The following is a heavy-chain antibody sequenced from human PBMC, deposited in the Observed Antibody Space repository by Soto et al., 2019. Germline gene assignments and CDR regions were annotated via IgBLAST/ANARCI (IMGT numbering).Heavy chain of an antibody. CDR2: ISYDGNNK. D-gene: IGHD5-12*01. CDR1: GVTFNKYG. V-gene: IGHV3-30*18. Sequence: QVQLVESGGGVVQPGRSLRLSCVASGVTFNKYGMHWVRQAPGKGLEWLAVISYDGNNKHYSDSVKGRFTISRDNSKNTLYLEMNYVRTEDTAVYYCAKILGTATILDYWGQGTLVIVSS. CDR3: AKILGTATILDY. J-gene: IGHJ4*02.